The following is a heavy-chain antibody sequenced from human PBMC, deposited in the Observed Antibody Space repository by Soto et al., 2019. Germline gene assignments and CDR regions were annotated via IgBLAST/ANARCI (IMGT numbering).Heavy chain of an antibody. V-gene: IGHV1-18*01. D-gene: IGHD4-17*01. Sequence: ASVQVSFKASGYTFFTYDISWVRPAPGQGLEWMGWISNYSGDTKYVQKFQGRVTRTTDTSTTTAYLELRSLRSNDTAVYYCARHHGPSTSENWFDPWGQGTLVTVSS. J-gene: IGHJ5*02. CDR3: ARHHGPSTSENWFDP. CDR1: GYTFFTYD. CDR2: ISNYSGDT.